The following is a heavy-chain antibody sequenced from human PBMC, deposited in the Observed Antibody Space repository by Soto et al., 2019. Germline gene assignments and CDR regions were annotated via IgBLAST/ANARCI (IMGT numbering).Heavy chain of an antibody. CDR2: IHYSGTT. J-gene: IGHJ4*02. Sequence: SETLSLTCTVSGTSISSYYWSWIQQPPGKGREWIANIHYSGTTTYNPSLASRVTLSVDTSKNQYSLKMTSVTAADRAMYFCARYNSYAIDYWRRGTLVTVSS. CDR3: ARYNSYAIDY. CDR1: GTSISSYY. V-gene: IGHV4-59*01. D-gene: IGHD2-8*01.